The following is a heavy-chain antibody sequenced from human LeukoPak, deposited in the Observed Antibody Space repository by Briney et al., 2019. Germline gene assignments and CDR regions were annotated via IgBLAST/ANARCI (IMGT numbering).Heavy chain of an antibody. CDR2: IYYSGST. V-gene: IGHV4-39*07. J-gene: IGHJ4*02. CDR1: GGSISSSSYY. Sequence: PSETLSLTCTVSGGSISSSSYYWGWIRQPPGKGLEWIGSIYYSGSTYYNPSLKSRVTISVDTSKNQFSLKLSSVTAADTAVYYCARDLRHYYDSSGYYYGYYFDYWGQGTLVTVSS. D-gene: IGHD3-22*01. CDR3: ARDLRHYYDSSGYYYGYYFDY.